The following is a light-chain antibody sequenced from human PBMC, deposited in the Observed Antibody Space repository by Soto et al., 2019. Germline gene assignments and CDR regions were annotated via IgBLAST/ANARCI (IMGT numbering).Light chain of an antibody. J-gene: IGKJ5*01. Sequence: DIQMTQSPSSLSASVGDRVTIACRASQGISNYLAWYQQKPGKVPKLLIYAASSLRSGVPSRFTASAFGTDFTLTISSLQPEDVATYYCQHYGRAPAPWTFGQGTRLEIK. CDR3: QHYGRAPAPWT. CDR1: QGISNY. CDR2: AAS. V-gene: IGKV1-27*01.